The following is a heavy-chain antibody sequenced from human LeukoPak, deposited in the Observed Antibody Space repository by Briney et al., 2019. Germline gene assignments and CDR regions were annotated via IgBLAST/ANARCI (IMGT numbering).Heavy chain of an antibody. CDR1: GYTFTGYY. CDR2: INPNSGGT. Sequence: GASVKVSCKASGYTFTGYYMHWVRQAPGQGLEWMGWINPNSGGTNYAQKFQGRVTMTRDTSISTAYMELSRLRSDDTAVYYCARDIVVVPAAKGFQLGYYYYMDVWGKGTTVTVSS. CDR3: ARDIVVVPAAKGFQLGYYYYMDV. D-gene: IGHD2-2*01. V-gene: IGHV1-2*02. J-gene: IGHJ6*03.